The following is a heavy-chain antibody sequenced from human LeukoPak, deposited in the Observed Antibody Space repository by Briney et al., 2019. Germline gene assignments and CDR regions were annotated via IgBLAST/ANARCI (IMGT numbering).Heavy chain of an antibody. Sequence: SETLSLTCTVSGGSISSYYWSWIRQPPGKGLEWIGYIYYSGSTNYNPSRKSRVTISVDTSKNQFSLKLSSVTAADTAVYYCARDVPYSSSWYRDYYYYYMDVWGKGTTVTVSS. CDR2: IYYSGST. V-gene: IGHV4-59*12. CDR1: GGSISSYY. D-gene: IGHD6-13*01. CDR3: ARDVPYSSSWYRDYYYYYMDV. J-gene: IGHJ6*03.